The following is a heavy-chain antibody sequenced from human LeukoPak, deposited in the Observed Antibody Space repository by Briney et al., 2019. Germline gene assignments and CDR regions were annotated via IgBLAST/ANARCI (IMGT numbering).Heavy chain of an antibody. D-gene: IGHD2-2*02. CDR3: AVGYCSSTSCHREYFQH. Sequence: SETLSLTCAVSGYSISSGYYWGWIRQPPGKGLEWIWTIYHSGSTYYNPSLKSRVTISVDTSKNQFSLKLRSVTAADTAVYYCAVGYCSSTSCHREYFQHWGQGTLVTVSS. J-gene: IGHJ1*01. CDR2: IYHSGST. V-gene: IGHV4-38-2*01. CDR1: GYSISSGYY.